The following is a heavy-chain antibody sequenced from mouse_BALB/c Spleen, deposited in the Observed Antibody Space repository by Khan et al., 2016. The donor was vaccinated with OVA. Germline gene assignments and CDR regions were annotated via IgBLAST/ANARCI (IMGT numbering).Heavy chain of an antibody. D-gene: IGHD2-14*01. CDR1: GYTFTAAG. V-gene: IGHV9-4*02. J-gene: IGHJ4*01. Sequence: QIQLVQSGPELKKPGETVRISCKASGYTFTAAGIQWVQQMPGKGLKWIGWINTHSGVPKYAEDFKGRFAFSLEISVSTAYLQITNLTNEDTATYFGARGGAAYYRNDGGAMEYWGQGTAVTV. CDR3: ARGGAAYYRNDGGAMEY. CDR2: INTHSGVP.